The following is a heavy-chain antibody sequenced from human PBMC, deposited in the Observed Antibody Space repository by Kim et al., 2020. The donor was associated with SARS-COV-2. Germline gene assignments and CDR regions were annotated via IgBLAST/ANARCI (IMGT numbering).Heavy chain of an antibody. D-gene: IGHD3-3*02. V-gene: IGHV1-69*13. Sequence: SVKVSCKASGGTFSSYAISWVRQAPGQGLEWMGGIIPIFGTANYAQKFQGRVTITADESTSTAYMELSSLRSEDTAVYYCAGDLRQGSILFMDVWGQGTTVTVSS. CDR1: GGTFSSYA. CDR2: IIPIFGTA. J-gene: IGHJ6*02. CDR3: AGDLRQGSILFMDV.